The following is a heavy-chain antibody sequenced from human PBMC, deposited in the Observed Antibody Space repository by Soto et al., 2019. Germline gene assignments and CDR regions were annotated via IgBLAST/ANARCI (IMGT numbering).Heavy chain of an antibody. Sequence: PGGSLRLSCAASGFAFTNYGFHWVRQAPGKGLEWAAHISNDGTKKFYADSVKGRFTISRDNSETTVYLHLTSLRPDDTALFHCARDVAMPTGLGLGYWGQGTLVTVSS. CDR2: ISNDGTKK. J-gene: IGHJ4*02. D-gene: IGHD4-4*01. CDR3: ARDVAMPTGLGLGY. V-gene: IGHV3-30*03. CDR1: GFAFTNYG.